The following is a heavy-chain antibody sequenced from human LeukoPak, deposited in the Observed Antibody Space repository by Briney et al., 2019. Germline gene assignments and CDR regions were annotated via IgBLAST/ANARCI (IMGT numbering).Heavy chain of an antibody. J-gene: IGHJ4*02. CDR2: INPNSGGT. V-gene: IGHV1-2*02. Sequence: ASVKVSCKASGYTFTGYYMHWVRQAPGQGLEWMGWINPNSGGTDYAQKFQGRVTMTRDTSISTAYLQWSSLKASDTAMYYCARVPDAVPFDYWGQGTLVTVSS. CDR1: GYTFTGYY. D-gene: IGHD2-8*01. CDR3: ARVPDAVPFDY.